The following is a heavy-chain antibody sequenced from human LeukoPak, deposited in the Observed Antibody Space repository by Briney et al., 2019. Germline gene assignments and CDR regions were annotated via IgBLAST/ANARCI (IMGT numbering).Heavy chain of an antibody. CDR2: ISSGGLTM. D-gene: IGHD4-17*01. CDR1: GFTFSNYE. Sequence: GSLRLSCAASGFTFSNYEMNWVRQAPGRELEWVSYISSGGLTMYYADSVKGRFTISRDGAKNSLYLQMNSLRAEDTAVYYCARRTTGDDYWGQGTLVTVSS. J-gene: IGHJ4*02. V-gene: IGHV3-48*03. CDR3: ARRTTGDDY.